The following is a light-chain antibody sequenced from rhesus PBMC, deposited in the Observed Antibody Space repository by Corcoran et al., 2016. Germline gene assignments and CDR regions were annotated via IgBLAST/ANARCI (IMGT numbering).Light chain of an antibody. V-gene: IGKV1-22*01. CDR2: KAS. J-gene: IGKJ1*01. CDR3: LQYSITPRT. CDR1: QGISSW. Sequence: DIQMTQSPSSQSASVGDKVTITCRASQGISSWLAWYQQKPGKATKLRIYKASSLQSGVPSRFSGSGSGTYFTLSISSLQPEDFATYYCLQYSITPRTFGQGTKVEIK.